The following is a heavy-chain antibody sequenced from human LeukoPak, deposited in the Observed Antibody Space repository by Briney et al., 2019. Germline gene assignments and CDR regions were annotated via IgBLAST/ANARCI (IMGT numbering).Heavy chain of an antibody. CDR1: DGSISSYY. J-gene: IGHJ4*02. Sequence: SETLSLTCTVSDGSISSYYWSWIRQSPGKGLEWIGYIYYSGSTNYNPSLKSRVTISVDTSKNQFSLKLSSVTAADTAVYHCARVRYYDSSGYYMANYFDYWGQGTLVTVSS. CDR3: ARVRYYDSSGYYMANYFDY. CDR2: IYYSGST. D-gene: IGHD3-22*01. V-gene: IGHV4-59*01.